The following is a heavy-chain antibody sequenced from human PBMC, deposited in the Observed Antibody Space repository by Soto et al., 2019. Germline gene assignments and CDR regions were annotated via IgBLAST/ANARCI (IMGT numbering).Heavy chain of an antibody. CDR3: AREGYDSGAVAFDI. CDR1: GFTFSRYA. D-gene: IGHD3-22*01. CDR2: ISYDGSNK. J-gene: IGHJ3*02. Sequence: PVGSLRLSGAASGFTFSRYAMHWVRQAPGKGLEWVAVISYDGSNKYYADSVKGRFTISRDNSKNTLYLQMNSLRAEDTAVYYCAREGYDSGAVAFDIWGQGTMVTVSS. V-gene: IGHV3-30-3*01.